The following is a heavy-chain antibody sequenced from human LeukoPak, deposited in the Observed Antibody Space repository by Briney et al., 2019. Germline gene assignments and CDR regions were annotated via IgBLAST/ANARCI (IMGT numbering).Heavy chain of an antibody. CDR1: GFTFSNYW. V-gene: IGHV3-74*01. J-gene: IGHJ4*02. CDR2: ISTDGKST. Sequence: GGSLRLSCVASGFTFSNYWMLWVRQAPGKGLMRVSLISTDGKSTRYAESAKGRFTISRDNAKNSLYLQLNSLRAEDTALYYCARDNPPDYWGQGTLVTVSS. CDR3: ARDNPPDY.